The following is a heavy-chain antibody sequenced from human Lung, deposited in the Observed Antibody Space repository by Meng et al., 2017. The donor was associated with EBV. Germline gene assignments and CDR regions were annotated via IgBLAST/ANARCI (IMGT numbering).Heavy chain of an antibody. CDR3: AIIPYSNA. D-gene: IGHD4-11*01. CDR2: ISDTGHNK. V-gene: IGHV3-30-3*01. Sequence: QVRPVESGVGVAKAGRSLRLSCAAAGFYFDPYAVHWVRQAPGKGLEWVAVISDTGHNKYFADSVRGRFTISRDNSKNMVSLQMNSLRPGDTATYYCAIIPYSNAWGQGTLVTVSS. J-gene: IGHJ5*02. CDR1: GFYFDPYA.